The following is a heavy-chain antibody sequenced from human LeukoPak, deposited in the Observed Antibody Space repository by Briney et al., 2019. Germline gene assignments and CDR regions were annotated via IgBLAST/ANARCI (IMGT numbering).Heavy chain of an antibody. CDR2: ISGSSSYI. Sequence: GGSLRLSCAASGFTFSSYSMNWVRQAPGKGLEWVSFISGSSSYIYYADSVKGRFTISRDNAKNSLYLQMNSLRAEDTAVYYCARKNGLDYWGQGTLVTVSS. V-gene: IGHV3-21*01. CDR3: ARKNGLDY. D-gene: IGHD2-8*01. CDR1: GFTFSSYS. J-gene: IGHJ4*02.